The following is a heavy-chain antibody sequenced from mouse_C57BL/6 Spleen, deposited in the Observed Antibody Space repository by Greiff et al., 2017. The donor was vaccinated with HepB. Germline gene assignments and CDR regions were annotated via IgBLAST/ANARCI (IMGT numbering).Heavy chain of an antibody. D-gene: IGHD1-1*01. J-gene: IGHJ2*01. Sequence: QVHLQQPGAELVKPGASVKLSCKASGYTFTSYWMHWVKQSPGQGLEWIGMIHPNSGSTNYNEKFKSKVTLTVDKSSSTAYMQISSLTSEDSSVYYGARLITKVVATEDFDYWGQGTTLTVSS. V-gene: IGHV1-64*01. CDR2: IHPNSGST. CDR1: GYTFTSYW. CDR3: ARLITKVVATEDFDY.